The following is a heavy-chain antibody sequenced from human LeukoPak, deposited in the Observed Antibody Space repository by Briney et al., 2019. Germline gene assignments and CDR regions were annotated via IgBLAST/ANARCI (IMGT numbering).Heavy chain of an antibody. V-gene: IGHV3-20*04. CDR1: GFTFSSYG. CDR3: VRGQILWWSYAFDI. CDR2: INWNGGST. J-gene: IGHJ3*02. D-gene: IGHD2-21*01. Sequence: GGSLRLSCAASGFTFSSYGMSWVRQAPGKGLGWVSGINWNGGSTGYADSVKGRFTISRDNAKNSLYLQMNSLRAEDTAVYYCVRGQILWWSYAFDIWGQGTMVTVSS.